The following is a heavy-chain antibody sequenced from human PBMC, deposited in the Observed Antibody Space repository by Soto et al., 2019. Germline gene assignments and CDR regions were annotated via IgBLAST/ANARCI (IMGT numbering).Heavy chain of an antibody. CDR3: ARGDYHDTGGPFSDAFDI. CDR1: GFSFSSYW. Sequence: GGSLRLSCAVSGFSFSSYWMSWVRQVPGKGLEWVANIRQDGSQEWYGDSVKGRFTISRDNAKNSLYLQMDSLRAEDTAVYYCARGDYHDTGGPFSDAFDIWGQGTMVTVSS. D-gene: IGHD3-22*01. CDR2: IRQDGSQE. J-gene: IGHJ3*02. V-gene: IGHV3-7*04.